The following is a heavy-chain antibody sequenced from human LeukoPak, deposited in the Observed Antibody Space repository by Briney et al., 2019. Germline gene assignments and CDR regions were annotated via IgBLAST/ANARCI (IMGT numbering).Heavy chain of an antibody. J-gene: IGHJ4*02. Sequence: GESLQISCKGSGYSFTSYWIGWVRQMPGKGLEWMGIIYPGDSDTRYSPSFQGQVTISADKSISTAYLQWSSLKASDTAMYYCARRYYYGSGSRENQLDYWGQGTLVTVSS. D-gene: IGHD3-10*01. CDR2: IYPGDSDT. CDR3: ARRYYYGSGSRENQLDY. CDR1: GYSFTSYW. V-gene: IGHV5-51*01.